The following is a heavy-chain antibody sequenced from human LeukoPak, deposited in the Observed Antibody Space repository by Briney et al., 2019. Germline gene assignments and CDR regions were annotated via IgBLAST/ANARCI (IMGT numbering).Heavy chain of an antibody. CDR1: GDTFTDYY. J-gene: IGHJ4*02. V-gene: IGHV1-2*02. CDR3: ARVDSSAELGY. Sequence: GASVKVSCKASGDTFTDYYMHWVRQAPGQGLEWMGWINPNSGGTNYAQKFQGRVTMTRDTSISTAYMELRRLRSDDTAVYYCARVDSSAELGYWGQGTLVTVSS. CDR2: INPNSGGT. D-gene: IGHD3-22*01.